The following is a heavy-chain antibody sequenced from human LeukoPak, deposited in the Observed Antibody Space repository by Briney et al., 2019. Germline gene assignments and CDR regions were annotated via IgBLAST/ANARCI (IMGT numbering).Heavy chain of an antibody. Sequence: GGSLRLSCAASGFIFSNGWMSWVRQAPGKGLEWVGRIKSKADGGTIDNAVSVKGRFTISRDDSKNIQYLQMKSLRTEDTAVYYCTTGATRIYWGQGSLVTVSS. V-gene: IGHV3-15*01. CDR3: TTGATRIY. J-gene: IGHJ4*02. CDR2: IKSKADGGTI. CDR1: GFIFSNGW. D-gene: IGHD1-1*01.